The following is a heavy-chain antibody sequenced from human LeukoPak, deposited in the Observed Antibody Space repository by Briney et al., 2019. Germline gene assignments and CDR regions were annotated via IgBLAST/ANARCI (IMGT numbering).Heavy chain of an antibody. CDR3: VRWGVEAGMDS. CDR2: INPDGSET. Sequence: GGSLRLSCEASGFIFSSYWMGWVRQAPGKGLEWVANINPDGSETSYVDSVKDRFTISRDNAKKSMFLQMNSLRAEETAVYSCVRWGVEAGMDSWGQGTQVTVSS. D-gene: IGHD6-19*01. CDR1: GFIFSSYW. V-gene: IGHV3-7*01. J-gene: IGHJ4*02.